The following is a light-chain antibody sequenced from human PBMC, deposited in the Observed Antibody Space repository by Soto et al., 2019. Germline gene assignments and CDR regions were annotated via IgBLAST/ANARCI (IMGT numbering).Light chain of an antibody. V-gene: IGKV3-11*01. Sequence: EIVLAQSPTTLSLSPGERATLSCRASQSIGSYLAWYQQKPGQAPRLLIYDASNRATGIQARFSGSGSGTDFTLTISSLEPEDVAVYYCQQRVIWPPITFGQGTRLDIK. CDR1: QSIGSY. CDR3: QQRVIWPPIT. J-gene: IGKJ5*01. CDR2: DAS.